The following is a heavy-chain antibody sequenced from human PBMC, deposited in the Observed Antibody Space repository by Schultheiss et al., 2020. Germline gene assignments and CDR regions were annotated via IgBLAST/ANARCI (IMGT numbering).Heavy chain of an antibody. D-gene: IGHD6-6*01. Sequence: GGSLRLSCAASGFTFSSYAMHWVRQAPGKGLEWVAVIWYGGSNKYYADSVKGRFTISRDNSKNTLYLQMNSLRAEDTAVYYCARGIAARPFDYWGQGTLVTVSS. V-gene: IGHV3-30*04. J-gene: IGHJ4*02. CDR2: IWYGGSNK. CDR3: ARGIAARPFDY. CDR1: GFTFSSYA.